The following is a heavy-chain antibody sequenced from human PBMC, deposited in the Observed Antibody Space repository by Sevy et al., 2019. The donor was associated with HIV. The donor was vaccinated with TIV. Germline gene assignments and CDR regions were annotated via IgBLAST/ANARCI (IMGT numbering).Heavy chain of an antibody. V-gene: IGHV3-30*04. CDR1: GFTFSSYA. CDR2: ISYDGSNK. D-gene: IGHD3-22*01. J-gene: IGHJ6*02. CDR3: AREISYYDSSGYYGMDV. Sequence: GGSLRLSCAASGFTFSSYAMHWVRQAPGKGLEWVAVISYDGSNKYYADSVKGRFTISRDNSKNTQYLQMNSLRAEDTAVYYCAREISYYDSSGYYGMDVWGQGTTVTVSS.